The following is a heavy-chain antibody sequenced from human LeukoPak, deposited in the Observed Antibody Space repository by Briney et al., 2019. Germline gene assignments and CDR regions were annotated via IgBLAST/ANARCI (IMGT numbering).Heavy chain of an antibody. Sequence: ASVKVSCKASGYTFTSYYMHWVRQAPGQGLEWMGIINPSGGSTSYAQKFQGRVTITADTSTDTAYMELSSLRSEDTAVYYCATDSPGSYYDSSGYYSHFPFGYWGQGTLVTVSS. CDR1: GYTFTSYY. CDR2: INPSGGST. J-gene: IGHJ4*02. D-gene: IGHD3-22*01. V-gene: IGHV1-46*01. CDR3: ATDSPGSYYDSSGYYSHFPFGY.